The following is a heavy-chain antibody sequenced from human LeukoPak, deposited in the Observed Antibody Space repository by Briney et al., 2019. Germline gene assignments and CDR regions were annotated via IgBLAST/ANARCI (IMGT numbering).Heavy chain of an antibody. CDR3: AKTTTGYSSGRFPGWPVDY. Sequence: GGSLRLSCVVSGLTFSNRAMTWVRQAPGKGLEWVSGIFGSGGSTHYADSVKGRFTISRDNSKNTVYLQMNSLRAEDTAVYYCAKTTTGYSSGRFPGWPVDYWGQGTLVTVSS. CDR2: IFGSGGST. J-gene: IGHJ4*02. CDR1: GLTFSNRA. D-gene: IGHD6-19*01. V-gene: IGHV3-23*01.